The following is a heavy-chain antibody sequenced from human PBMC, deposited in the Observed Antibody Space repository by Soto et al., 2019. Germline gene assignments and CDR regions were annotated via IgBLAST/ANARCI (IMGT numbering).Heavy chain of an antibody. CDR2: IWFDGGNK. J-gene: IGHJ6*02. CDR3: ARANYGSGSNYYYGMDV. CDR1: GFTFSRYG. D-gene: IGHD3-10*01. Sequence: QVELVESGGGVVQPGRSLRLSCAAAGFTFSRYGMHWLRQAPGRGLEWVAVIWFDGGNKYYTDSVKGRFTISRDNSKNTLDLQMNSLRVEDTVRYYCARANYGSGSNYYYGMDVWGQGTTVTVSS. V-gene: IGHV3-33*01.